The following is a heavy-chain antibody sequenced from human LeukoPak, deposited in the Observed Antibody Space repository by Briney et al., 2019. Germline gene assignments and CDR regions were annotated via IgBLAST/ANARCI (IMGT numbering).Heavy chain of an antibody. D-gene: IGHD6-13*01. V-gene: IGHV1-8*01. CDR1: GYTFTSYD. CDR2: MNPNSGNT. CDR3: ARGPIAAAGTDV. Sequence: GASVKVSCKASGYTFTSYDINWVRQATGQGLEWMGWMNPNSGNTGYAQKFQGRVTMTRNTSISTAYMELSSLRSEDTAVYYCARGPIAAAGTDVWGQGTTVTVSS. J-gene: IGHJ6*02.